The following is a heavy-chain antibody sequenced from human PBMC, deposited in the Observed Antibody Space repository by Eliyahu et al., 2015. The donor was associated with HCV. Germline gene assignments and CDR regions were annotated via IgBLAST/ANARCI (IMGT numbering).Heavy chain of an antibody. Sequence: QVQLHQWGAGLLKPSETLSLTCAVXGGSFSGYYWSWIRQPPGKGLEWIGEINHSASTNYNPSLKSRITVSVDTSKKQFSLKLSSVTAADTAVYYCARDSGGTITTFAYWGQGTLVTVSS. CDR2: INHSAST. V-gene: IGHV4-34*01. CDR1: GGSFSGYY. CDR3: ARDSGGTITTFAY. D-gene: IGHD4-11*01. J-gene: IGHJ4*02.